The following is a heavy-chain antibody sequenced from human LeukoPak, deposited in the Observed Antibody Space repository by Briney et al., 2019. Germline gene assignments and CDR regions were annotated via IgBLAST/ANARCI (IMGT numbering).Heavy chain of an antibody. Sequence: GGSLRLSCAASGFTFSSYSMNRVRQAPGKGLEWVSSISSSSSYIYYGDSVKGRFTISRDSSKNTLYLQMNSLGGEDTALYYCAKGRWGLTINNFDLWGQGTMVTVSS. V-gene: IGHV3-21*04. CDR2: ISSSSSYI. D-gene: IGHD7-27*01. J-gene: IGHJ3*01. CDR1: GFTFSSYS. CDR3: AKGRWGLTINNFDL.